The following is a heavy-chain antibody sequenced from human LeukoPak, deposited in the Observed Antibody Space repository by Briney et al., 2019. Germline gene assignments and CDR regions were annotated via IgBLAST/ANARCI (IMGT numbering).Heavy chain of an antibody. D-gene: IGHD1-26*01. Sequence: GGSLRLSCAASGFTFSSYSINWVRQAPGKGLEWVSYISGSGGTIYYSDSVKGQFTISRDNAKNSLYLQMNSLRDEDTAVYYCARDLSGPRVYFDYWGQGTLVTVSS. V-gene: IGHV3-48*02. CDR2: ISGSGGTI. J-gene: IGHJ4*02. CDR1: GFTFSSYS. CDR3: ARDLSGPRVYFDY.